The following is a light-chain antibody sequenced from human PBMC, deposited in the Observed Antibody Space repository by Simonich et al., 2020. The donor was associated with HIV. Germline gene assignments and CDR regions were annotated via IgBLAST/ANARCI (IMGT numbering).Light chain of an antibody. V-gene: IGKV3D-20*01. J-gene: IGKJ4*01. CDR1: QSVSSSY. CDR2: DAS. CDR3: QQYGSSPLT. Sequence: EIATTQSPATLSVSPGERATLSCRVSQSVSSSYLAWYQQKPGLAPRLLIYDASSRATGIPDRFSGSGSGTDFTLTISRLEPEDFAVYYCQQYGSSPLTFGGGTKVEIK.